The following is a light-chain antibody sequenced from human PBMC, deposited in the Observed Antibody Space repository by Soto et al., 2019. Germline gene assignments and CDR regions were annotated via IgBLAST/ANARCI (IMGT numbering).Light chain of an antibody. J-gene: IGKJ3*01. Sequence: DIVMTQTPLSSPVTLGQPASISCRSSQSLVHSDGYTYLSWLQQRPGQSPRLLTYQISERFSGVPDRFGGSGAGTDFTLEISRVEAEDVGVYYCMQTTQFPLTFGPGTKVDI. CDR2: QIS. CDR1: QSLVHSDGYTY. V-gene: IGKV2-24*01. CDR3: MQTTQFPLT.